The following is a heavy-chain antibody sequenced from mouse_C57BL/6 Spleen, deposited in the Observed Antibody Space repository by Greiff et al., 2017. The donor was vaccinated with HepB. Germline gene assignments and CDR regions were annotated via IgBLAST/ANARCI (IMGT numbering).Heavy chain of an antibody. CDR1: GYTFTSYD. J-gene: IGHJ3*01. Sequence: VKLQESGPELVKPGASVKLSCKASGYTFTSYDINWVKQRPGQGLEWIGWIYPRDGSTKYNEKFKGKATLTVDTSSSTAYMELHSLTSEDSAVYFCARSEWFAYWGQGTLVTVSA. CDR2: IYPRDGST. CDR3: ARSEWFAY. V-gene: IGHV1-85*01.